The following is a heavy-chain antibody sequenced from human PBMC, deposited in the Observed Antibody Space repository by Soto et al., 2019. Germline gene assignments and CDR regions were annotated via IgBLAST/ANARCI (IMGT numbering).Heavy chain of an antibody. D-gene: IGHD1-26*01. CDR1: GGTFSSYA. CDR2: IIPIFGTA. J-gene: IGHJ3*02. Sequence: QVQLVQSGAEVKKPGSSVKVSCKASGGTFSSYAISWVRQAPGQGLEWMGGIIPIFGTANYAQKFQGRVTITAAESTSTAYMELSRLRSEDTAVYYCERTHWELLGGAFDIWGQGTMVTVSS. CDR3: ERTHWELLGGAFDI. V-gene: IGHV1-69*01.